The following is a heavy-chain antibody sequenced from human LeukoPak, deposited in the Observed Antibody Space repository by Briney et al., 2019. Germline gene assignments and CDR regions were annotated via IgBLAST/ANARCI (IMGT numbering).Heavy chain of an antibody. J-gene: IGHJ4*02. Sequence: PGGSLRLSCAASGFTFSSYAMHWVRQAPGKGLEYVSAISSNGGSTYYANSVKGRFTISRDNSKNTLYLQMGSLRAEDMAVYYCARDWRIGGRIDRAGPFDCWGQGTLVTVSS. CDR3: ARDWRIGGRIDRAGPFDC. V-gene: IGHV3-64*01. D-gene: IGHD2-15*01. CDR2: ISSNGGST. CDR1: GFTFSSYA.